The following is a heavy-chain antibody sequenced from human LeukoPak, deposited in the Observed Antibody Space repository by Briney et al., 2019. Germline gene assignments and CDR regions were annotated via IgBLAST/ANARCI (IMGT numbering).Heavy chain of an antibody. Sequence: PGGSLRLSCAASGFTFSSYAMHRVRQAPGKGLEWVAVISYDGSNKYYADSVKGRFTISRDNSKNTLYLQMNSLRAEDTAVYYCARVPIRYGDYGHFDYWGQGTLVTVSS. CDR1: GFTFSSYA. CDR2: ISYDGSNK. V-gene: IGHV3-30-3*01. J-gene: IGHJ4*02. CDR3: ARVPIRYGDYGHFDY. D-gene: IGHD4-17*01.